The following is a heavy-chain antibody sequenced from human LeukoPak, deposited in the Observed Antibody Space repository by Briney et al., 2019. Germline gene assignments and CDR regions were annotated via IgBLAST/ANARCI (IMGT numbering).Heavy chain of an antibody. J-gene: IGHJ4*02. CDR3: ARELGSSWGDY. Sequence: SETLSLTCTVSGGSVSSGSYYWSWIRQPPGKGLEWIGYIYYSGSTNYNPSLKSRVTISVDTSKNQFSLKLSSVTAADTAVYYCARELGSSWGDYWGQGTLVTVSS. CDR2: IYYSGST. V-gene: IGHV4-61*01. CDR1: GGSVSSGSYY. D-gene: IGHD6-13*01.